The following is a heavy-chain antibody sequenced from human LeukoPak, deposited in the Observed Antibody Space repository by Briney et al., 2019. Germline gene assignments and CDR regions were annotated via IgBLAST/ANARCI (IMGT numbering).Heavy chain of an antibody. CDR3: ARVPYSYGYIDY. J-gene: IGHJ4*02. CDR1: GFTFSSYS. Sequence: GGSLRLSCAASGFTFSSYSMNWVRQAPGKGLEWVSSISSSSSYIYYADSVKGRFTISRDNAKNSLYLQMNSLRAEDTAAYYCARVPYSYGYIDYWGQGTLVTVSS. CDR2: ISSSSSYI. D-gene: IGHD5-18*01. V-gene: IGHV3-21*01.